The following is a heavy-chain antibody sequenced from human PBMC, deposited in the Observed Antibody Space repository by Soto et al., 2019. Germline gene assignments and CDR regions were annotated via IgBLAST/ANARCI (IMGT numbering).Heavy chain of an antibody. J-gene: IGHJ3*02. CDR3: ARGMYGSGSYYIGDAFDM. D-gene: IGHD3-10*01. CDR2: IYRGGDT. V-gene: IGHV3-53*01. Sequence: VGSLILSCAFSVFTVIYNYINLFLQAPVNWLEWVSVIYRGGDTFYAYSVKGRFTISRDNSKNTLYLQMNSLRAEDTAVYYCARGMYGSGSYYIGDAFDMWGKRKMVTVSS. CDR1: VFTVIYNY.